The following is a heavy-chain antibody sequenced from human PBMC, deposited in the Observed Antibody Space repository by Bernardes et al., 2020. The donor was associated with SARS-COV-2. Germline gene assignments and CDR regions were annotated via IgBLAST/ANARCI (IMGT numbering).Heavy chain of an antibody. D-gene: IGHD3-9*01. CDR1: GGSISSSSYY. Sequence: SETLSLTCTVSGGSISSSSYYWGWIRQPPGKGLEWIGSIYYSGSTYYNPSLKSRVTISVDTSKNQFSLKLSSVTAADTAVYYCAREYYDILTGYWGLFDYWGQGTLVTVSS. CDR3: AREYYDILTGYWGLFDY. CDR2: IYYSGST. V-gene: IGHV4-39*07. J-gene: IGHJ4*02.